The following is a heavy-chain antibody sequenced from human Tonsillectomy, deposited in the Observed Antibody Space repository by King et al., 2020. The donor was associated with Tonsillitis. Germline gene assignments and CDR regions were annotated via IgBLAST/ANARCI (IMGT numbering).Heavy chain of an antibody. Sequence: VQLQESGPGLVKPSETLSLTCTVSGGSISSYYWSWIRQPAGKGLEWIGRIYTSGSTNYNPSLKSRVTMSVDTSKNQFSLKLSSVTAADTAVYYCARGIVVVTAMTWGGWFDPWGQGTLVTVSS. J-gene: IGHJ5*02. CDR1: GGSISSYY. CDR2: IYTSGST. CDR3: ARGIVVVTAMTWGGWFDP. D-gene: IGHD2-21*02. V-gene: IGHV4-4*07.